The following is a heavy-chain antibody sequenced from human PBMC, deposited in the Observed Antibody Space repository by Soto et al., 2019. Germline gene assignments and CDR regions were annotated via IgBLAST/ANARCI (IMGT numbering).Heavy chain of an antibody. CDR1: GDFITSRNW. D-gene: IGHD1-1*01. CDR3: VRDLGTGTDY. CDR2: IYHSGAS. J-gene: IGHJ4*02. Sequence: SETLSLTCAVSGDFITSRNWWSWVRQAPGKGLEWIGEIYHSGASTYNPSLKSRTTMSVDPSNNHFSLKLTSVTAADTAVYFCVRDLGTGTDYWGRGTLVTVSS. V-gene: IGHV4-4*02.